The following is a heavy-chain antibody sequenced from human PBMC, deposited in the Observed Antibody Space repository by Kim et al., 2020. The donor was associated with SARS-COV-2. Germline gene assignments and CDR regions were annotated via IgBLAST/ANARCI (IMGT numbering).Heavy chain of an antibody. D-gene: IGHD3-22*01. V-gene: IGHV3-74*01. Sequence: GDSPSYADTGHGRFTISRDNAKNTLYLQMISLRGEDTAVYYCVRDSSGLYWGQGTLVTVSS. J-gene: IGHJ4*02. CDR3: VRDSSGLY. CDR2: GDSP.